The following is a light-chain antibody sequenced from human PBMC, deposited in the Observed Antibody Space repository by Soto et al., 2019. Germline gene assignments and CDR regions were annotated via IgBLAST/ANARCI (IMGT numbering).Light chain of an antibody. CDR2: WAS. J-gene: IGKJ1*01. CDR3: QQFHTIPWT. CDR1: QTVLNTSNNQTY. Sequence: DIVMTQSPDSLAVSLGERATLDCKSSQTVLNTSNNQTYLASYRQRPGQPPTLLINWASTRQSGVTARFRGSGSGTEFTLTITDLQAEDLAVYYCQQFHTIPWTFGQGPKVDI. V-gene: IGKV4-1*01.